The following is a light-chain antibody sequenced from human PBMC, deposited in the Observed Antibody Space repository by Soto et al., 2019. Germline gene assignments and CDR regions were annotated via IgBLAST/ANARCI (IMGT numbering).Light chain of an antibody. CDR3: QQYGSSTWT. Sequence: ETVLTQSPGTLSLSPGERATLSCRASQSVTSSYLAWYQQKPGQAPRLLIYAASNRATGIPDRFSGSGSGTDFTLTISRLEPEDFAVYYCQQYGSSTWTFGQGTKVDIK. J-gene: IGKJ1*01. V-gene: IGKV3-20*01. CDR1: QSVTSSY. CDR2: AAS.